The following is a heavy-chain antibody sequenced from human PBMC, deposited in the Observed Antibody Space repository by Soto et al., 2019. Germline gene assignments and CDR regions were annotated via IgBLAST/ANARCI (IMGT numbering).Heavy chain of an antibody. CDR1: GFTFSDYY. CDR3: ARSIVVVTAQGGMNV. J-gene: IGHJ6*02. Sequence: GSLRLSCAASGFTFSDYYMSWIRQAPGKGLEWVSYISSSSSYTNYADSVKGRFTISRDNAKNSLYLQMNSLRAEDTAVYYCARSIVVVTAQGGMNVWGQGTTVTVSS. D-gene: IGHD2-21*02. CDR2: ISSSSSYT. V-gene: IGHV3-11*03.